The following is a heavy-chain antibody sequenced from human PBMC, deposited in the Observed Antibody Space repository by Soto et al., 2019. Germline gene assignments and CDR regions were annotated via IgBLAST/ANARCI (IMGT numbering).Heavy chain of an antibody. CDR2: IYYSGST. D-gene: IGHD3-9*01. V-gene: IGHV4-31*03. CDR1: GGSISSGGYY. CDR3: ARVNYDILTGGNWFDP. Sequence: SETLSLTCTVSGGSISSGGYYWSWIRQHPGKGLEWIGYIYYSGSTYYTPSLESRVTISVDTSKNQFSLKLSSVTAADTAVYYCARVNYDILTGGNWFDPWGQGTLVTVSS. J-gene: IGHJ5*02.